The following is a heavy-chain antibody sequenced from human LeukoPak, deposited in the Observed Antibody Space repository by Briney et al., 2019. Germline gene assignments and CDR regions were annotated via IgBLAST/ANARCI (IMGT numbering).Heavy chain of an antibody. CDR2: IGSSSSYI. Sequence: GGSLRLSCAASGFPFSSYSMNWVRQVPGKGLEGFSSIGSSSSYIYYADSVKGRFTISRDNAKNSLYLQMNSLRAEDTAVYYCAVDYCSSTSCDPVDAFDIWGQGTMVTVSS. J-gene: IGHJ3*02. CDR1: GFPFSSYS. V-gene: IGHV3-21*01. CDR3: AVDYCSSTSCDPVDAFDI. D-gene: IGHD2-2*01.